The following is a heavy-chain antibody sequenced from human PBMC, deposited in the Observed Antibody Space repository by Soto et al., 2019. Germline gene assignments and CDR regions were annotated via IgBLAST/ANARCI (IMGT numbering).Heavy chain of an antibody. CDR1: GFTFDDYT. CDR2: ISWDGGST. J-gene: IGHJ4*02. D-gene: IGHD6-13*01. CDR3: AKDITPSSSCLDY. V-gene: IGHV3-43*01. Sequence: ESGGVVVQPGGSLRLSCAASGFTFDDYTMHWVRQAPGKGLEWVSLISWDGGSTYYADSVKGRFTISRDNSKNSLYLQMNSLRTEDTALYYCAKDITPSSSCLDYWGQGTLVTVSS.